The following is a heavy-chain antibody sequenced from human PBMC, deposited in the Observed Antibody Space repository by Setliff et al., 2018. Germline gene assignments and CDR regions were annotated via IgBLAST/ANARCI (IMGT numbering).Heavy chain of an antibody. J-gene: IGHJ4*02. Sequence: PGGSLRLSCAASGFTVSSNYMSWVRQAPGKGLEWVANIKQDGSEKYYVDSVKGRFSISRDNAKNSLYLQMNSLRAEDTAVYYCARASWGTDYYFDYWGQGTLVTVSS. CDR3: ARASWGTDYYFDY. V-gene: IGHV3-7*01. CDR1: GFTVSSNY. CDR2: IKQDGSEK. D-gene: IGHD1-1*01.